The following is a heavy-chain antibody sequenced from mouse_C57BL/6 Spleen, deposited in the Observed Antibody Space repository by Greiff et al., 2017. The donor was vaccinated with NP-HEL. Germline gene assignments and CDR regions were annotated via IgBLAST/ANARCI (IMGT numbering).Heavy chain of an antibody. V-gene: IGHV5-17*01. J-gene: IGHJ3*01. CDR3: ARGDYYGSSYPWFAY. D-gene: IGHD1-1*01. CDR2: ISSGSSTI. Sequence: EVQLVESGGGLVKPGGSLKLSCAASGFTFSDYGMHWVRQAPEKGLEWVAYISSGSSTIYYADTVKGRFTISRDNAKNTLFLQMTSLRSEDTAMYYCARGDYYGSSYPWFAYWGQGTLVTVSA. CDR1: GFTFSDYG.